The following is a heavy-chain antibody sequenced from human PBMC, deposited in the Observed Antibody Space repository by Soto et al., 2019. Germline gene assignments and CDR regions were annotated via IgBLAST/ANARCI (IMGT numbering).Heavy chain of an antibody. D-gene: IGHD1-26*01. V-gene: IGHV3-30*18. CDR3: AKQGGSYGPFDY. CDR1: GFTFSSYG. Sequence: GGSLRLSCAASGFTFSSYGMHWVRQAPGKGLEWVAVISYDGSNKYYADSVKGRFTISRNNSKNTLYLQMNSLRAKDTAVYYCAKQGGSYGPFDYWGQGTLVTVSS. CDR2: ISYDGSNK. J-gene: IGHJ4*02.